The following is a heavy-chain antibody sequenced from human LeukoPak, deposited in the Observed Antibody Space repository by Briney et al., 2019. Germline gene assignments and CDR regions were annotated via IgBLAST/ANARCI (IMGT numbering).Heavy chain of an antibody. V-gene: IGHV1-2*06. J-gene: IGHJ4*02. CDR1: GYTFTGYY. CDR3: ACWGGGNQGH. D-gene: IGHD4-23*01. CDR2: INPNSGDT. Sequence: GASVKVSCKASGYTFTGYYMHWVRQAPGQGLEWMGRINPNSGDTIYAQNFQGRVTVTRDTSISTAYMELSRLRSDDTAVYYCACWGGGNQGHWGQGTLVTVSS.